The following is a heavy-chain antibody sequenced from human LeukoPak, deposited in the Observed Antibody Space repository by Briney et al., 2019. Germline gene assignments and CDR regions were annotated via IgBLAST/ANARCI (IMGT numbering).Heavy chain of an antibody. Sequence: GGSLRLSCAASGFTFSTYAMHWVRQAPGKGLEWVAVVWYDGGGTYSADSVKGRITISRDDSKNTLSLHMNSLRAEDTAVYYCARGVDYYDSSGTIDYWGQGTLVTVSS. J-gene: IGHJ4*02. V-gene: IGHV3-33*01. D-gene: IGHD3-22*01. CDR3: ARGVDYYDSSGTIDY. CDR2: VWYDGGGT. CDR1: GFTFSTYA.